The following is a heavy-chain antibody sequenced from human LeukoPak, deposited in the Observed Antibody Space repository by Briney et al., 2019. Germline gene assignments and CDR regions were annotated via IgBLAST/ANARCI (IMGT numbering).Heavy chain of an antibody. D-gene: IGHD3-22*01. J-gene: IGHJ4*02. V-gene: IGHV4-4*07. CDR3: VRETFSGGYLDY. CDR1: GGSISSYY. CDR2: IYTSGST. Sequence: SETLSLTCTVSGGSISSYYWSWIRQPAGKGLEWIGRIYTSGSTNYNPSLKGRVTMSVDTSKNQFSLKLSSVTAADTAVYYCVRETFSGGYLDYWGQGTLVTVSS.